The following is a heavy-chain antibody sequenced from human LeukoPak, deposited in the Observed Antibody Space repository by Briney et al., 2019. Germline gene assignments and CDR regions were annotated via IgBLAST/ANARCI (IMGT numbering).Heavy chain of an antibody. CDR3: AKARSYDLFTGSYWFDP. CDR1: GGSISSGDYY. Sequence: SETLSLTCTVSGGSISSGDYYWSWIRQPPGKGLEWIGYIYYSGSTSYNPSLKSRVTISLDTSKSQFSLKLSSVTPADTAVYYCAKARSYDLFTGSYWFDPWGQGTLVTVSS. V-gene: IGHV4-30-4*01. D-gene: IGHD3-9*01. J-gene: IGHJ5*02. CDR2: IYYSGST.